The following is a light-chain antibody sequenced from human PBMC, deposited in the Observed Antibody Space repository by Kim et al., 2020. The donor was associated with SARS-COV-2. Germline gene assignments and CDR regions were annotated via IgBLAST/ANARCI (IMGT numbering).Light chain of an antibody. Sequence: SPGERATHAGRASQSVSSNLAWYQQKPGQAPRLLIYHASTRATDIPARFSGSGSGTEFTLTISSLQSEDFAVYFCQQYNDWPPLTFGGGTKVDIK. V-gene: IGKV3D-15*01. J-gene: IGKJ4*01. CDR1: QSVSSN. CDR3: QQYNDWPPLT. CDR2: HAS.